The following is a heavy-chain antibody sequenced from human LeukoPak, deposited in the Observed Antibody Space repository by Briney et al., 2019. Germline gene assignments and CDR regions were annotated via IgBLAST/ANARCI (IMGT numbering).Heavy chain of an antibody. Sequence: SVNVSCKASGGTFSSYAISWVRQAPGQGLEWMGGIIPILGIGNYIQKFQGRVTITADESTGTAYMELSSLRSEDTAVYYCADSPASNHYYMDVWGKGTTVTVSS. V-gene: IGHV1-69*13. CDR3: ADSPASNHYYMDV. D-gene: IGHD3-22*01. J-gene: IGHJ6*03. CDR2: IIPILGIG. CDR1: GGTFSSYA.